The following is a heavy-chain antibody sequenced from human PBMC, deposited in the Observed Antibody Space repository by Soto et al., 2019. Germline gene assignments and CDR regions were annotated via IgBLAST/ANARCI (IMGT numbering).Heavy chain of an antibody. D-gene: IGHD3-10*01. CDR1: GFTFSSYS. CDR2: ISSSSSYI. J-gene: IGHJ6*02. Sequence: PGGSLRLSCAASGFTFSSYSMNWVRQAPGKGLEWVSSISSSSSYIYYADLVKGRFTISRDNAKNSLYLQMNSLRAEDTAVYYCARAFGAAQIDYYYYYGMDVWGQGTTVTVSS. V-gene: IGHV3-21*01. CDR3: ARAFGAAQIDYYYYYGMDV.